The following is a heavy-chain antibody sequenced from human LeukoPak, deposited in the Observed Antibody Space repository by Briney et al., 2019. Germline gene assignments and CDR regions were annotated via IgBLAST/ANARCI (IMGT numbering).Heavy chain of an antibody. V-gene: IGHV3-48*03. J-gene: IGHJ4*02. D-gene: IGHD5-18*01. CDR3: ARGVDTAMVFDY. CDR1: GPTFSTYE. Sequence: GGSLRLSCAVSGPTFSTYEIDWVRQPPGNGLGWVSYISSSDSTIYYADSVKGRFTISRDNDKNSLYLQMNSLRGEDTAVYYCARGVDTAMVFDYWGQGTLVTVSS. CDR2: ISSSDSTI.